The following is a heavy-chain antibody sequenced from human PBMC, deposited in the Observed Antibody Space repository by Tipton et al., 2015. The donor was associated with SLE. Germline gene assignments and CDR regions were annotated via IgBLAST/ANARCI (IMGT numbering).Heavy chain of an antibody. CDR2: MFYIGNS. CDR3: ARNPITMVRGVIPGAVDI. V-gene: IGHV4-59*01. J-gene: IGHJ3*02. CDR1: GGSITNFY. D-gene: IGHD3-10*01. Sequence: GLVKPSETLSLTCSVSGGSITNFYWSFLRKPPGKGLQWIGFMFYIGNSEYNPSLKSRVTISIDTSKSQYSLNLTSVTAADTAVYYCARNPITMVRGVIPGAVDIRGQGTMVTVSS.